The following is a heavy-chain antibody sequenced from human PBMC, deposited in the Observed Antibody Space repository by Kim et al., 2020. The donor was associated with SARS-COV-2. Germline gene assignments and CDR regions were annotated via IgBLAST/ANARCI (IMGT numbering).Heavy chain of an antibody. D-gene: IGHD3-3*01. CDR2: ISYDGSNK. J-gene: IGHJ6*02. CDR1: GFTFSSYA. Sequence: GGSLRLSCAASGFTFSSYAMHWVRQAPGKGLEWVAVISYDGSNKYYADSVKGRFTISRDNSKNTLYLQMNSLRAEDTAVYYCARHRVRGGSLTYYYYGMDVWGQGTTVTVSS. CDR3: ARHRVRGGSLTYYYYGMDV. V-gene: IGHV3-30-3*01.